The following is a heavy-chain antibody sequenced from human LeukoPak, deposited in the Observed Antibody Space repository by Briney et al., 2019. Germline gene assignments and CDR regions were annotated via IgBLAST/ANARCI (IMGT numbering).Heavy chain of an antibody. V-gene: IGHV3-7*01. CDR3: ARAEYGDY. D-gene: IGHD2-2*01. Sequence: GGSLRLSCPASGFTFSSYWMSWVHQAPGKGLEWVASIKQDGSKKYYVHFVKGRFTISRDNAKNSVCLQMNSLRAEDTAVYYCARAEYGDYWGQGTLVTVSS. CDR2: IKQDGSKK. J-gene: IGHJ4*02. CDR1: GFTFSSYW.